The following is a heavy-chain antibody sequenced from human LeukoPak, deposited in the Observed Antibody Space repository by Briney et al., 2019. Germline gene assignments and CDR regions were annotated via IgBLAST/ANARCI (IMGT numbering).Heavy chain of an antibody. V-gene: IGHV4-34*01. Sequence: SETLSLTCAVYGGSFSGYYWSWIRQPPGKGLEWIGEINHSGSSNYSPSLKSRVTMSVDTSKNQFSLKLSSVTAADTAVYYCARILTSDYDYWFDPWGQGTLVTVSS. CDR1: GGSFSGYY. CDR3: ARILTSDYDYWFDP. J-gene: IGHJ5*02. D-gene: IGHD3-3*01. CDR2: INHSGSS.